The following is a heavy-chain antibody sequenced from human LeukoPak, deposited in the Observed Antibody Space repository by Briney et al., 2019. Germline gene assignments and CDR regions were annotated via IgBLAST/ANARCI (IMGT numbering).Heavy chain of an antibody. CDR3: ARFVRVVRNWFDP. CDR2: INHSGST. Sequence: PSETLPLTCAVYGGSFSGYYWSWIRQPPGKGLEWIGEINHSGSTNYNPSLKSRVTISVDTSKNQFSLKLSSVTAADTAVYYCARFVRVVRNWFDPWGQGTLVTVSS. CDR1: GGSFSGYY. D-gene: IGHD3-22*01. V-gene: IGHV4-34*01. J-gene: IGHJ5*02.